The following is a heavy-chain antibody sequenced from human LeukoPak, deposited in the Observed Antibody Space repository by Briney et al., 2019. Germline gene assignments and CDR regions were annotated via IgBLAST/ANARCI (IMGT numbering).Heavy chain of an antibody. CDR3: ANEAFMSETDAFDN. J-gene: IGHJ3*02. CDR1: GFIFSTYG. CDR2: IRYDGTHK. Sequence: GRSLRLSCAASGFIFSTYGMHWVRQAPGKGLEWVAFIRYDGTHKYYADSVKGRFTISRDNSKNTLYLQMNSLRAEDTAVYYCANEAFMSETDAFDNWGQGTMVAVSS. D-gene: IGHD3-16*01. V-gene: IGHV3-30*02.